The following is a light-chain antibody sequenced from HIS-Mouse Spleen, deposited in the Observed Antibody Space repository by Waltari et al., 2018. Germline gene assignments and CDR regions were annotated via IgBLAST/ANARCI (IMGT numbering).Light chain of an antibody. Sequence: SSELTQDPAVSVALGQTVRITCQGESLRSYYASWYQQKPGQAPLLVIDGKNNRPSGIPDRFSGSISGNTASLTITGAQAEDEADYYCNSRDSSGNHVVFGGGTKLTVL. J-gene: IGLJ2*01. CDR3: NSRDSSGNHVV. V-gene: IGLV3-19*01. CDR1: SLRSYY. CDR2: GKN.